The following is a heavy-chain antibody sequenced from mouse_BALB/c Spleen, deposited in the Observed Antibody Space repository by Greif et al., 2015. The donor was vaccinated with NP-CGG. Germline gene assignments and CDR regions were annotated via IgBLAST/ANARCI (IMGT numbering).Heavy chain of an antibody. D-gene: IGHD2-1*01. V-gene: IGHV7-3*02. CDR3: ARDKDYGNYVLFDY. Sequence: EVMLVESGGGLVQPGGSLRLSCATSGFTFTDYYMSWVRQPPGKALEWLGFIRNKANGYTTEYSASVKGRFTISRDNSQSILYLQMNTLRAEDSATYYCARDKDYGNYVLFDYWGQGTTLTVSS. J-gene: IGHJ2*01. CDR2: IRNKANGYTT. CDR1: GFTFTDYY.